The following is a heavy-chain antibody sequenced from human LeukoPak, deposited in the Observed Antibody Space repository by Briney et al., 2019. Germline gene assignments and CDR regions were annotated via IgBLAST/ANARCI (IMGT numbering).Heavy chain of an antibody. J-gene: IGHJ5*02. D-gene: IGHD3-16*01. Sequence: SETLSLTCSVSGAPITSYFWSWVRLSPGRGLEWIGHIYYKGTTDYNPSLKSRVSMSIDKSKSQVSLSLTSVTAADTAIYFCARDLKLWGILGHFDPWGPGTQVIVSS. V-gene: IGHV4-59*01. CDR1: GAPITSYF. CDR3: ARDLKLWGILGHFDP. CDR2: IYYKGTT.